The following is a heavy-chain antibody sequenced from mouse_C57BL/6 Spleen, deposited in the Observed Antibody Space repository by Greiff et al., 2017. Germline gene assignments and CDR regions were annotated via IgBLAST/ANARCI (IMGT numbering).Heavy chain of an antibody. CDR1: GYTFTSYW. CDR2: IDPSDSYT. J-gene: IGHJ4*01. CDR3: ARRQLRLPDYAMDY. D-gene: IGHD3-2*02. Sequence: QVQLQQPGAELVKPGASVKLSCKASGYTFTSYWMQWVKQRPGQGLEWIGEIDPSDSYTNYNQKFKGKATLTVDTSSSTAYMQLSSLTSEDSAVYYCARRQLRLPDYAMDYWGQGTSVTVSS. V-gene: IGHV1-50*01.